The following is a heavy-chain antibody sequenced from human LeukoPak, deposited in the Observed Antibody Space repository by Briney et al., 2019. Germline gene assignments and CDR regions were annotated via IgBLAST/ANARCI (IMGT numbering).Heavy chain of an antibody. CDR2: INPNSGCT. CDR1: GYSFSSNY. V-gene: IGHV1-2*07. D-gene: IGHD2-2*02. CDR3: ARGYQLLYGDCYYYTDV. J-gene: IGHJ6*03. Sequence: ASVKASCMAYGYSFSSNYVHWVRQAPGEWREWVGRINPNSGCTNYAHKFQGRVTMATGTSTSTAYIGLGRVRTDDTGVHYCARGYQLLYGDCYYYTDVWGKGTTVTVSS.